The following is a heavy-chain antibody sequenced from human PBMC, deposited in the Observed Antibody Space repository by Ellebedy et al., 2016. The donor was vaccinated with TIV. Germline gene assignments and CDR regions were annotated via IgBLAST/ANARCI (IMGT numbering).Heavy chain of an antibody. J-gene: IGHJ4*02. D-gene: IGHD1-26*01. Sequence: PGGSLRLSCVASGFTFSSYNMNWVRQAPGKGLEWVSYISSRPDITDYAASVKGRFTISRDNAKNSLYLQMNSLRDEDTALYYCARDLDAGRYFLAYWGQGTLVTVSS. CDR2: ISSRPDIT. V-gene: IGHV3-48*02. CDR3: ARDLDAGRYFLAY. CDR1: GFTFSSYN.